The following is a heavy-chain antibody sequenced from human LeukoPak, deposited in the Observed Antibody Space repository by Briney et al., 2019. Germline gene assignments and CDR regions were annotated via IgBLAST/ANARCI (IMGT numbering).Heavy chain of an antibody. D-gene: IGHD2-15*01. J-gene: IGHJ6*02. CDR2: ISDSGGST. V-gene: IGHV3-64D*09. CDR1: ELSFSNCV. CDR3: VRGYSFGPYGMDV. Sequence: PGVCVSLPHSACELSFSNCVMHWVGPAPGKELEYVSAISDSGGSTYYADSVKGRFTISSDNSKNTLYPQMSSLRAEDTAVYFCVRGYSFGPYGMDVWGQGTTVTVSS.